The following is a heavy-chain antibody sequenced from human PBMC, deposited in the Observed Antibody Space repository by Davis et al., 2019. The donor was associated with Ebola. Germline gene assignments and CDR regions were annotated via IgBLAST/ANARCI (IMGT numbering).Heavy chain of an antibody. CDR3: GRGSDRWELPSH. D-gene: IGHD1-26*01. CDR2: TRSGRDDYI. CDR1: GFIFTNYA. V-gene: IGHV3-21*01. Sequence: PGGSLRLSCVTSGFIFTNYAMHWVRQAPGKGLEWVASTRSGRDDYIHHADAVKGRPTISTDPAKNSVFLQMNSLTADGTGVYYCGRGSDRWELPSHWGQGTNVTVSS. J-gene: IGHJ4*02.